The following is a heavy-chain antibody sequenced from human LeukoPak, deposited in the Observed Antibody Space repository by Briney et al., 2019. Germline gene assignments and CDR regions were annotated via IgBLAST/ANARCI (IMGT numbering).Heavy chain of an antibody. D-gene: IGHD3-10*01. Sequence: GSSVKVSCKASGGTFSRYAISWVRQAPGQGLEWMGGIIPIFGTANYAQKFQGRVTITADESTSTAYMELSSLRSEDTAVYYCAQEGGSGSFKLDYWGQGTLVTVSS. CDR2: IIPIFGTA. CDR3: AQEGGSGSFKLDY. V-gene: IGHV1-69*01. CDR1: GGTFSRYA. J-gene: IGHJ4*02.